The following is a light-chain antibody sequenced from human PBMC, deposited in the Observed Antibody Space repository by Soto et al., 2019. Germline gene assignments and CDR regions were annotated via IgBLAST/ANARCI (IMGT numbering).Light chain of an antibody. CDR2: AAS. CDR3: QHLNSFPPT. J-gene: IGKJ4*01. Sequence: IQLTQSPSSLSAFVGDRVTITCRASQGIDSFLVWYQQIPGKAPKLLIYAASTLQSGVPSRFSGSGSGTDFTLTISSLQPEDCATYYCQHLNSFPPTFGGGTKVEIK. CDR1: QGIDSF. V-gene: IGKV1-9*01.